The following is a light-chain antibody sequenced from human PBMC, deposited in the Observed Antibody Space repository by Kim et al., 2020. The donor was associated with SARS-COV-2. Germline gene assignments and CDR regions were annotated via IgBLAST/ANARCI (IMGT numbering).Light chain of an antibody. CDR2: GAS. CDR1: QSVPSSH. J-gene: IGKJ1*01. Sequence: LSPGDTATLSCRASQSVPSSHLAWYQQRPGQAPRLLISGASSRATGVPDRFSGSGSGTDFILTISRLEPEDFAVYFCQQYGASRTFGQGAKVESK. CDR3: QQYGASRT. V-gene: IGKV3-20*01.